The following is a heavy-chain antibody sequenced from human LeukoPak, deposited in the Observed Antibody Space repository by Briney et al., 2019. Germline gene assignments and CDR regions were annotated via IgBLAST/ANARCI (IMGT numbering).Heavy chain of an antibody. J-gene: IGHJ4*02. CDR3: ARGGQEPFDY. V-gene: IGHV4-39*07. D-gene: IGHD1-14*01. Sequence: SETLSLTCTVSGGSISSSSYYWGWIRQPPGKGLEWIGSIYYSGSTYYNPSLKSRVTISVDTSKNQFSLKLSSVTAADTAVYYCARGGQEPFDYWGQGTLVTVSS. CDR1: GGSISSSSYY. CDR2: IYYSGST.